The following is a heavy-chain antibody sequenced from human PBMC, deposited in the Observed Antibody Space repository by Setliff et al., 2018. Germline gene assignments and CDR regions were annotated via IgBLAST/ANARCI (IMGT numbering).Heavy chain of an antibody. Sequence: SETLSLTCTVSGGSISTYYWSWIRQPPGKGLEWIGYIYYSWSTNYNPSLKSRVTISLDTSKNQFSLKLSSVTAADTAVYYCVRMSGFLYMDVWGKGTTVTVSS. J-gene: IGHJ6*03. D-gene: IGHD3-3*01. V-gene: IGHV4-59*08. CDR1: GGSISTYY. CDR2: IYYSWST. CDR3: VRMSGFLYMDV.